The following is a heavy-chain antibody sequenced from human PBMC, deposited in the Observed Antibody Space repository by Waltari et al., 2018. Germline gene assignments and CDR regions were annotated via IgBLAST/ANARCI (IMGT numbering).Heavy chain of an antibody. CDR1: GFNFSSEE. J-gene: IGHJ4*02. D-gene: IGHD2-15*01. CDR3: ARDGANAPFDY. Sequence: EVQLVESGGGLVQPGGSLRLSCAASGFNFSSEELRWFRQTPGKGLEWVSSISTRGNDIYYADSVKGRFTISRDNARNSLYLQMNSLRAEDTAIYYCARDGANAPFDYWGQGTLVTVSS. V-gene: IGHV3-48*03. CDR2: ISTRGNDI.